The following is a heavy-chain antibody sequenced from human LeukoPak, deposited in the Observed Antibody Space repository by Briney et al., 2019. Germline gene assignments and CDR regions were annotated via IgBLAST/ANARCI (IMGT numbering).Heavy chain of an antibody. V-gene: IGHV3-30*18. D-gene: IGHD6-19*01. CDR3: AKTVAKAVAGPEDY. CDR2: ISYDGSSK. Sequence: PGGSLRLSCAASGFTFSSYGMHWVRQAPGKGLEWVAVISYDGSSKYYADSVKGRFTISRDNSKNTLYLQMNSLRAEDTAVYYCAKTVAKAVAGPEDYWGQGTLVTVSS. J-gene: IGHJ4*02. CDR1: GFTFSSYG.